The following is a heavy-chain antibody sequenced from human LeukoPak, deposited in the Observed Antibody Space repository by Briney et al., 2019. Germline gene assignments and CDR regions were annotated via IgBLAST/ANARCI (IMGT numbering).Heavy chain of an antibody. Sequence: ASVKVSCKASGYTFTSYYMHWVRQARGQGLEWMGIINPGGGSTSYAQKFQGRVTMTRDMSTSTVYMELSSLRSEDTAVYYCARQGLYYYGSGSYNWFDPWGQGTLVTVSS. CDR2: INPGGGST. CDR1: GYTFTSYY. D-gene: IGHD3-10*01. J-gene: IGHJ5*02. CDR3: ARQGLYYYGSGSYNWFDP. V-gene: IGHV1-46*01.